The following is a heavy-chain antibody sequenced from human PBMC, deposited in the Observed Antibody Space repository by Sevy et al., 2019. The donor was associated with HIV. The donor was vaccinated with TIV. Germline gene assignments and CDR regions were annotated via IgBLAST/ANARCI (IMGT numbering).Heavy chain of an antibody. D-gene: IGHD6-13*01. CDR3: ARRVAAAGQGNEYFQH. Sequence: SETLSLTCTVSGGSITDKKYYWAWIRQPPGKGLEWIGSISYGGSTYYNPSLQSRVTLSVDTCKIQFSLNLSSVTAADTAKYYCARRVAAAGQGNEYFQHWGRGTLVTVSS. CDR1: GGSITDKKYY. V-gene: IGHV4-39*01. J-gene: IGHJ1*01. CDR2: ISYGGST.